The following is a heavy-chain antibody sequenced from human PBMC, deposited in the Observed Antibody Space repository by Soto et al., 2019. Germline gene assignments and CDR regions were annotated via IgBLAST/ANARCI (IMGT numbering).Heavy chain of an antibody. Sequence: TLSHTCTVSGGSISSVGYYWIWIRQHPGKGLEWIGYIYYSGSTYYNPSLKSRVTISVDTSMNQFSLKLSSVTAADTAVYYCARHFIWFGPYDAFAIRGQGIMLTVS. D-gene: IGHD3-10*01. V-gene: IGHV4-31*03. CDR2: IYYSGST. CDR1: GGSISSVGYY. J-gene: IGHJ3*02. CDR3: ARHFIWFGPYDAFAI.